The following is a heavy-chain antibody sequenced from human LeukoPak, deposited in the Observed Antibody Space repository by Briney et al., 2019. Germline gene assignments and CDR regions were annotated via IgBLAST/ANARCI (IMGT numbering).Heavy chain of an antibody. D-gene: IGHD3-9*01. CDR2: IKQDGREK. J-gene: IGHJ4*02. Sequence: GGSLRLSCAASARTFSIRWVMWVPRAPGKELEGVAHIKQDGREKYYVASVKGRFTISRDNAKTSLCLRKNSLRPEDIPANYSSRLEDYDIAIGFDYWGQGTLVTVPS. CDR3: SRLEDYDIAIGFDY. CDR1: ARTFSIRW. V-gene: IGHV3-7*01.